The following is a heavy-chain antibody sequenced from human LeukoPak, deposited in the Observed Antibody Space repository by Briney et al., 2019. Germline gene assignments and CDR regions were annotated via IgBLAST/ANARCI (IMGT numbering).Heavy chain of an antibody. Sequence: GGSLRLSCAASGFTFSSYGMSWVRQAPGKGLEWVSAISGSGGSTYYADSVKGRFTISRDNSKNTLYLQMNSLRAEDTAVYYCAKRRGLELLYYYYMDVWGKGTTVTVSS. J-gene: IGHJ6*03. CDR3: AKRRGLELLYYYYMDV. CDR1: GFTFSSYG. V-gene: IGHV3-23*01. CDR2: ISGSGGST. D-gene: IGHD1-7*01.